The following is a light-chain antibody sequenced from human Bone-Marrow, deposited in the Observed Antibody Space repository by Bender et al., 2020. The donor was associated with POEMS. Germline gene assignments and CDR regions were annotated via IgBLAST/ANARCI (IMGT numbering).Light chain of an antibody. CDR3: AAWDDILSGPV. V-gene: IGLV1-47*01. CDR2: RDN. CDR1: SSNIESNY. Sequence: QSVLTQPPSASGTPGQRVTISCSGSSSNIESNYVYWYQHLPGTAPKLLIYRDNRRPSGVPDRFSGSKSGTSASLAISELRSEDEADYHCAAWDDILSGPVFGGGTKLTVL. J-gene: IGLJ3*02.